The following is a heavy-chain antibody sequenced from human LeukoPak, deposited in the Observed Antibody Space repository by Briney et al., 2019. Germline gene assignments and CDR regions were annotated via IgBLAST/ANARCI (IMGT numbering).Heavy chain of an antibody. CDR1: GFTFSSYA. D-gene: IGHD3-9*01. J-gene: IGHJ4*02. Sequence: SLRLSCAASGFTFSSYAMSWVRQAPGKGLEWVSAISGSGGSTYYVDSVKGRFTISRDNSKNTLYLQMNSLRAEDTAVYYCAKEPEVRYFDWLIPAFDYWGQGTLVTVSS. V-gene: IGHV3-23*01. CDR3: AKEPEVRYFDWLIPAFDY. CDR2: ISGSGGST.